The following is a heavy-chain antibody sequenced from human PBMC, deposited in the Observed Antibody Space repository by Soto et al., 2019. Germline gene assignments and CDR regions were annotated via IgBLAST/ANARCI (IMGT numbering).Heavy chain of an antibody. V-gene: IGHV1-69*06. CDR3: ERVAVAGAFDI. CDR1: GGTFSSYA. J-gene: IGHJ3*02. CDR2: IIPIFGTA. D-gene: IGHD6-19*01. Sequence: SVKVSCKASGGTFSSYAISWVRQAPGQGLEWMGGIIPIFGTANYAQKFQGRVTITADKSTSTAYMELSSLRSEDTAVYYCERVAVAGAFDIWGQGTMVTVSS.